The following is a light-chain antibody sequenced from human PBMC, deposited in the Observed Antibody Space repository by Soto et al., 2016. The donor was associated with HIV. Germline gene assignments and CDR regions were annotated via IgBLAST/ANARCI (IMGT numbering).Light chain of an antibody. J-gene: IGLJ1*01. CDR1: NIGSKS. CDR3: QIWDSSSDNDV. V-gene: IGLV3-21*03. CDR2: DDS. Sequence: SYELTRPPSVSVAPGKTARITCGGNNIGSKSVNWYQQRPGQAPVLVVYDDSDRPSGIPERFSGSNSGNTATLTINRVEAGDEADYYCQIWDSSSDNDVFGTGTKVILL.